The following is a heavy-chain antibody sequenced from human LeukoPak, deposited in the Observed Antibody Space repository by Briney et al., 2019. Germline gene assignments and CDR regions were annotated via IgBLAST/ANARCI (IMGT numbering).Heavy chain of an antibody. CDR1: GYRFTSYW. CDR2: FYPGDSDT. D-gene: IGHD2-21*01. J-gene: IGHJ4*02. V-gene: IGHV5-51*01. CDR3: ARVFRAWSYDY. Sequence: GESLKISCKGSGYRFTSYWIGWVRQMPGKGLDWMGIFYPGDSDTRYSPSFQGQVTISADKSISTAYLQWSSLKDSDTAMYYCARVFRAWSYDYWGQGTLVTVSS.